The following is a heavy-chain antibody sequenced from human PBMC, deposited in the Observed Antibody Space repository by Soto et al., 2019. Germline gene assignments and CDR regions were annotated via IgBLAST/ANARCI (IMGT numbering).Heavy chain of an antibody. Sequence: GSLRLSCAAXGLTLSNYWMTWVRQAPGKGLEWVANINKDGSQKNYVDSVKGRFTIARDNGQNSLSLQINSLRVEDTAVYYCVRELGLAYWGQGALVTVSS. CDR1: GLTLSNYW. V-gene: IGHV3-7*03. D-gene: IGHD7-27*01. CDR3: VRELGLAY. J-gene: IGHJ4*02. CDR2: INKDGSQK.